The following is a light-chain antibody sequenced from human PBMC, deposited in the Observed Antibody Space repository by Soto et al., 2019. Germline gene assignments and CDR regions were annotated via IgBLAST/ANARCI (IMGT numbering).Light chain of an antibody. CDR3: CSSAPESTYV. Sequence: QSVLAQPASVSGSPGQSITISCTGTSSDVGAYDAVSWYQQHPGKAPQVIIYRGTKRPSGVSTRFSGSVSGNTASLTVSGLHDAEDDAHLCCSSAPESTYVFGTGTKVTV. CDR1: SSDVGAYDA. J-gene: IGLJ1*01. CDR2: RGT. V-gene: IGLV2-23*01.